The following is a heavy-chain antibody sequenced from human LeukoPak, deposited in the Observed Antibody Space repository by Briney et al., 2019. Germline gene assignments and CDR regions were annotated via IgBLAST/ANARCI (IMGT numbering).Heavy chain of an antibody. J-gene: IGHJ3*02. CDR1: GGSISSDY. CDR3: ARGPLIAAAVVAFDI. V-gene: IGHV4-4*07. CDR2: IYTSGST. Sequence: SETLSLTCTVSGGSISSDYWSWIRQPDGKGLEWIGRIYTSGSTNYNPSLKSRVSMSVDTSKNQFSLKLSSVTAADTAVYYCARGPLIAAAVVAFDIWGQGTMVTVSS. D-gene: IGHD6-13*01.